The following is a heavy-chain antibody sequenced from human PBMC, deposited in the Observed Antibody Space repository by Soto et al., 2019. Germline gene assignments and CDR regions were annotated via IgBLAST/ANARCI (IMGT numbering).Heavy chain of an antibody. V-gene: IGHV3-48*01. D-gene: IGHD2-15*01. CDR3: ARDPHSLDY. Sequence: GGSLRLSCAASGFGLINYSMNWVRQAPGKGLEWVSYINHIGSAIHYADAVEGRFTISRDNAKNLLFLHMDDLRAEDTAIYYCARDPHSLDYWGQGTLVTVSS. CDR1: GFGLINYS. J-gene: IGHJ4*02. CDR2: INHIGSAI.